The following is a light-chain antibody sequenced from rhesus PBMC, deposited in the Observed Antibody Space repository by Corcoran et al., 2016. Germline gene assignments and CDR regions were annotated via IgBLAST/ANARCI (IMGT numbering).Light chain of an antibody. Sequence: EIVMTQSPATLSLSPGERATLSCRASQSVSSYVAWYQQKPEQAPRLLIYGASNRATGNPDRFRGSGSGTDFTLIISSLEPEDVGVYFCQQYNDWKPFGQGTKVEIK. CDR2: GAS. V-gene: IGKV3S9*01. J-gene: IGKJ1*01. CDR1: QSVSSY. CDR3: QQYNDWKP.